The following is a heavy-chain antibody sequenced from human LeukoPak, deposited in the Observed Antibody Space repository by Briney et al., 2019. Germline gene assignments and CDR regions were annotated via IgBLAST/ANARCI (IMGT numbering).Heavy chain of an antibody. D-gene: IGHD6-19*01. J-gene: IGHJ4*02. Sequence: ASVKVSCKASGYTFTGYAMNWVRQAPGQGLEWMGWINAGNGNTKYSQKFQGRVTITRDTSASTAYMELSSLRSEDTAVYYCASVSSGWPVPAYWGQGTLVTVSS. V-gene: IGHV1-3*01. CDR1: GYTFTGYA. CDR2: INAGNGNT. CDR3: ASVSSGWPVPAY.